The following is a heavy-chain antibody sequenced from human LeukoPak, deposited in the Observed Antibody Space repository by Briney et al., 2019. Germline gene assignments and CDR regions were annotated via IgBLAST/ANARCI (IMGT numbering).Heavy chain of an antibody. V-gene: IGHV4-59*01. CDR1: GGSISSYY. CDR3: ARDFAVDRFDP. D-gene: IGHD3-3*01. Sequence: SETLSLTCTVSGGSISSYYWSWIRQPPGKGLEWIGYIYYSGSTNYNPSLKSRVTISVDTSKNQFSLKLSSVTAADTAVYYCARDFAVDRFDPRGHGTLVTVSS. J-gene: IGHJ5*02. CDR2: IYYSGST.